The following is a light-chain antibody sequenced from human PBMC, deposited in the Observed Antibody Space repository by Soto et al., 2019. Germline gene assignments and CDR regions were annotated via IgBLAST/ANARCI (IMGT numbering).Light chain of an antibody. CDR2: DAS. Sequence: EVVLTQSPATLSLSPGERATLSCRASQSVGSYLAWYQQKPGQAPRLLIYDASNRATGIPARFSGSGSGTDFTLTISSLEPEDFAVYYCQERSHGITFGPGTKVDIK. CDR1: QSVGSY. CDR3: QERSHGIT. J-gene: IGKJ3*01. V-gene: IGKV3-11*01.